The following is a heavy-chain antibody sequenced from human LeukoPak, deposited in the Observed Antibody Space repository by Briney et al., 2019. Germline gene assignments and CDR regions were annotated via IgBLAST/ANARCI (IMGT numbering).Heavy chain of an antibody. D-gene: IGHD3-22*01. CDR3: AKRITYYYDSSGYYLS. V-gene: IGHV3-23*01. CDR2: ISGSGGST. CDR1: GFTFSIYA. J-gene: IGHJ5*02. Sequence: PGGSLRLSCAASGFTFSIYAMNWVRQAPGKGLEWVSAISGSGGSTYYADSVKGRFTISRDNSKNTLYLQMNSLRAEDTAVYYCAKRITYYYDSSGYYLSWGQGTLVTVSS.